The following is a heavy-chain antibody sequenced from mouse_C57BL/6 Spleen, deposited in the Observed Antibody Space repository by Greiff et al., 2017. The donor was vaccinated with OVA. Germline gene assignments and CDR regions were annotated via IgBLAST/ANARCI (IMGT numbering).Heavy chain of an antibody. V-gene: IGHV2-2*01. CDR3: ARNRNWDGAMDY. J-gene: IGHJ4*01. CDR1: GFSLTSSG. CDR2: IWSGGST. D-gene: IGHD4-1*01. Sequence: VQRVESGPGLVQPSQSLSITCTVSGFSLTSSGVHWVRQSPGKGLEWLGVIWSGGSTDYNAAFISRLSISKDNSKSQVFFKMNSLKADDTAIYYCARNRNWDGAMDYWGQGTSVTVSS.